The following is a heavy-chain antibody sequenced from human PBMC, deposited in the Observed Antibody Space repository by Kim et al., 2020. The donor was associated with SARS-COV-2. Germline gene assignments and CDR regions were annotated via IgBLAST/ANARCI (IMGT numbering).Heavy chain of an antibody. CDR1: GYTFTSYY. CDR3: ARAPLGKAVAGPFDY. CDR2: INPSGGST. D-gene: IGHD6-19*01. Sequence: ASVKVSCKASGYTFTSYYMHWVRQAPGQGLEWMGIINPSGGSTSYAQKFQGRVTMTRDTSTSTVYMELSSLRSEDTAVYYCARAPLGKAVAGPFDYWGQGTLVTVSS. V-gene: IGHV1-46*01. J-gene: IGHJ4*02.